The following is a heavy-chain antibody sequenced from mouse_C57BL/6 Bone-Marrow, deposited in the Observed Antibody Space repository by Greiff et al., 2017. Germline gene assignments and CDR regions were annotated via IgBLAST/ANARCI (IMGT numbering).Heavy chain of an antibody. CDR3: ARWDYYDDYAMDY. J-gene: IGHJ4*01. CDR2: IHPNSGST. CDR1: GYTFTSYW. V-gene: IGHV1-64*01. D-gene: IGHD1-1*01. Sequence: QVQLQQPGAELVKPGASVKLSCKASGYTFTSYWMHWVKQRPGQGLEWIGMIHPNSGSTNYNEKFKSKATLTVDKSSSTAYMQLSSLTSEDSAVYYCARWDYYDDYAMDYWGQGTSVTVSS.